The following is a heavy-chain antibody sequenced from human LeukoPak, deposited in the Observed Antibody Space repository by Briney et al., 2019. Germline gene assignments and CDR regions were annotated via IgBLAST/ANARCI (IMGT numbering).Heavy chain of an antibody. V-gene: IGHV1-18*01. J-gene: IGHJ4*02. CDR1: GGTFSSYA. Sequence: GASVKVSCKASGGTFSSYAISWVRQAPGQGLEWMGWISAYNGDRKYAQKFQGRVTMTTDTSTRIVYMDLRSLTSDDTAMYFCARDLYGDSYVLGYWGQGTLVTVSS. D-gene: IGHD3-16*01. CDR2: ISAYNGDR. CDR3: ARDLYGDSYVLGY.